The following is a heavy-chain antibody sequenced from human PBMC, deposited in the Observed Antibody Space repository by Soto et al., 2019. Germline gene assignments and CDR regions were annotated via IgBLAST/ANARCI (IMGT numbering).Heavy chain of an antibody. V-gene: IGHV3-33*01. Sequence: QVQLVESGGGVVQPGRSLRLSCAASGFTFSSYGMHWVRQAPGKGLEWVAVIWYDGSNKYYADSVKGRFTISRDNSKNTLYLQMNSLKAEDTAVYYCASDLEDSSGWYDQFDDWGAGALVTVSS. CDR2: IWYDGSNK. J-gene: IGHJ4*02. CDR1: GFTFSSYG. CDR3: ASDLEDSSGWYDQFDD. D-gene: IGHD6-19*01.